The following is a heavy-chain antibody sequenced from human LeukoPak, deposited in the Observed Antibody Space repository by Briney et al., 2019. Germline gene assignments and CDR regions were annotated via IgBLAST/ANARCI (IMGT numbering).Heavy chain of an antibody. D-gene: IGHD3-3*01. CDR1: GGSISSYY. Sequence: PSETLSLTCTVSGGSISSYYWSWIRQPPGKGLEYIGFIYYSGTTNYNPSLKSRVTISVDTSKNQFPLKLSSATAADTAVYYCARQGYWSGYYVFDYWGQGTLVTVSS. CDR3: ARQGYWSGYYVFDY. CDR2: IYYSGTT. J-gene: IGHJ4*02. V-gene: IGHV4-59*08.